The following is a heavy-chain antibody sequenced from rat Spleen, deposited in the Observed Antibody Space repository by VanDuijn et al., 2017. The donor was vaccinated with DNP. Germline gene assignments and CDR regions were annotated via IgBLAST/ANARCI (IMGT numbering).Heavy chain of an antibody. CDR2: ISYDGSST. J-gene: IGHJ2*01. CDR3: ARLSYSDFDY. CDR1: GFTFSDYN. D-gene: IGHD1-1*01. V-gene: IGHV5-7*01. Sequence: EVQLVESGGGSAQPGRSLKLSCAASGFTFSDYNMAWVRQAPKKGLEWVATISYDGSSTYYRDSVKGRFTISRDNAKSTLYLQMDSLRSEDTATYYCARLSYSDFDYWGQGVMVTVSS.